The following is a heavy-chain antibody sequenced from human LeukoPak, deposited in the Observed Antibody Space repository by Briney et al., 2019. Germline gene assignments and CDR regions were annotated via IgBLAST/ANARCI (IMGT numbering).Heavy chain of an antibody. CDR1: GFTFSSYG. CDR2: ISYDGSNK. Sequence: GGSLRLSCAASGFTFSSYGMHWVRQAPGKGLEWVAVISYDGSNKDYGDSVKGRFTISRDNTKNTLYLQMNSLRDEDTAVYYCAKDHSSSWYYFDYWGQGTLVTVSS. V-gene: IGHV3-30*18. CDR3: AKDHSSSWYYFDY. D-gene: IGHD6-13*01. J-gene: IGHJ4*02.